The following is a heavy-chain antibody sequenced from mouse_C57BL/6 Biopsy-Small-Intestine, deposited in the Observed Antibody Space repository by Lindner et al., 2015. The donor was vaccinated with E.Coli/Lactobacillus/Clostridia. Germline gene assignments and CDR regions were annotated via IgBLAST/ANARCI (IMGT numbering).Heavy chain of an antibody. CDR2: IKPKSGDT. D-gene: IGHD1-1*01. J-gene: IGHJ2*01. CDR1: GYRFTDYY. Sequence: SVKVSCKTSGYRFTDYYMHWVRQAPGQGLQWMGWIKPKSGDTNYAQRFRGRVTMTWDTSISTAYMEMISLRSDDTAVYYCARDPGSFNILTGYYSDYFDHWGQGTLVTVSS. V-gene: IGHV1-84*02. CDR3: ARDPGSFNILTGYYSDYFDH.